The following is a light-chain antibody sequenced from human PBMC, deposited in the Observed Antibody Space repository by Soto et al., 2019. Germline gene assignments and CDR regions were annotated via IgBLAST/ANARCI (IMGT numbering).Light chain of an antibody. J-gene: IGLJ1*01. V-gene: IGLV2-11*01. CDR3: CSYAGSYTRYV. CDR2: GVN. CDR1: SSDVGGYDY. Sequence: QSVLTQPRSVSESPGQSVTISCAGTSSDVGGYDYVSWYQHHPGKVPKLMIYGVNKRPSGVPDRFSGSKSGNTASLTISGLQADDEADYYCCSYAGSYTRYVFGSGTKLTVL.